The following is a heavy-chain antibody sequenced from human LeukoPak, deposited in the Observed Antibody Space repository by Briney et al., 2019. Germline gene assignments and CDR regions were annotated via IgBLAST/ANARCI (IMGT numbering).Heavy chain of an antibody. J-gene: IGHJ4*02. V-gene: IGHV3-30-3*01. CDR2: ISYDGSNK. CDR3: ARETFWHFDY. CDR1: GFTFSSYA. Sequence: PGRSLRLSCAASGFTFSSYAMHWVRQAPGKGLEWVAVISYDGSNKYYADSVKGRFTISRDNSKNTLYLQMNSLRAEDTAVYYCARETFWHFDYWGQGTLVTVSS. D-gene: IGHD3-3*01.